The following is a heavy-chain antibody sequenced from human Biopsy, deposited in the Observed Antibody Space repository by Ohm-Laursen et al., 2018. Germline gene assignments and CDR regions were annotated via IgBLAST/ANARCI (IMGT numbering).Heavy chain of an antibody. CDR2: LYTSGDT. CDR1: GGLNSNYY. V-gene: IGHV4-4*07. Sequence: GTLSLTCSVSGGLNSNYYWSWVRQSAGKGLEWIGRLYTSGDTNYNPSPKSRVSVSEDTSRRQFSLRLTSVTAADTAVYYCVRGVDYYDPYHYYALDVWGQGTTVTVSS. D-gene: IGHD3-22*01. J-gene: IGHJ6*02. CDR3: VRGVDYYDPYHYYALDV.